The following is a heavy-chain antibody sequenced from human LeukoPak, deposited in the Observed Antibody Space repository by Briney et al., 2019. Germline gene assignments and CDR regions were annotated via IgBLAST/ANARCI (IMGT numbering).Heavy chain of an antibody. CDR2: IYYSGST. CDR1: GGSFSGYY. CDR3: ARVGYSSSPYYYYYYMDV. Sequence: SETLSLTCAVYGGSFSGYYWSWIRQPPGKGLEWIGYIYYSGSTNYNPSLKSRVTISVDTSKNQFTLKLSSVTAADTAVYYCARVGYSSSPYYYYYYMDVWGKGTTVTVSS. V-gene: IGHV4-59*01. J-gene: IGHJ6*03. D-gene: IGHD6-6*01.